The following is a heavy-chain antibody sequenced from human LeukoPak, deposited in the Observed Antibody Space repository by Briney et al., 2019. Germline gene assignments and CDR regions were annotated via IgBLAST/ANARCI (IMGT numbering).Heavy chain of an antibody. CDR2: INPSSGGT. J-gene: IGHJ4*02. D-gene: IGHD3-10*01. CDR1: GYTFTGYY. V-gene: IGHV1-2*02. Sequence: ASVKVSCKASGYTFTGYYMHWVRQAPGQGLEWMGWINPSSGGTNYAQKFQGRVTMTRDTSISTAYMELSRLRSDDTAVYYCARDSGRYVPIYWGQGTLVTVSS. CDR3: ARDSGRYVPIY.